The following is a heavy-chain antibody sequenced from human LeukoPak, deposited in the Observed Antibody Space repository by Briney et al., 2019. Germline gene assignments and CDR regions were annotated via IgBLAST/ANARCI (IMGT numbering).Heavy chain of an antibody. D-gene: IGHD6-19*01. Sequence: PSETLSLTCTVFGGSISSYYWSWIRQPPGKGLEWIGYIYYSGNTNYNPSLKSRVTISLDTSKNQFSLKLSSVTAADTAVYYCARDYSGWAYYFDYWGQGTLVTVSS. CDR3: ARDYSGWAYYFDY. V-gene: IGHV4-59*01. J-gene: IGHJ4*02. CDR2: IYYSGNT. CDR1: GGSISSYY.